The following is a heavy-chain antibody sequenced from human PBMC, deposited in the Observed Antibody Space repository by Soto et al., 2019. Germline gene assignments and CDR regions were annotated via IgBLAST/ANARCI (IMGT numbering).Heavy chain of an antibody. V-gene: IGHV1-69*02. CDR1: GGTFSSYP. D-gene: IGHD3-9*01. CDR3: ASSEGDYDILTGYYYYYYMDV. CDR2: IIPILGIA. J-gene: IGHJ6*03. Sequence: SVKVSCKASGGTFSSYPISWVGRAPGQGLEWMGRIIPILGIANYAQKFQGRVTITADKSTSTAYMELSSLRSEDTAVYYCASSEGDYDILTGYYYYYYMDVWGKGTTVTVSS.